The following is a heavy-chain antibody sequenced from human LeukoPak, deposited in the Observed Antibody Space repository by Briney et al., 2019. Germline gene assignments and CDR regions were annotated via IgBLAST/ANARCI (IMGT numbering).Heavy chain of an antibody. D-gene: IGHD3-16*01. J-gene: IGHJ3*02. CDR3: AKDLAEKYAFDI. Sequence: GRSLRLSCAASGFTFSSYGMHWVRQAPGKGLEWVAVISYDGSNKYYADSVKGRFTISRDNSKNTLYLQMNSLRAEDTAVCYCAKDLAEKYAFDIWGQGTMVTVSS. CDR2: ISYDGSNK. CDR1: GFTFSSYG. V-gene: IGHV3-30*18.